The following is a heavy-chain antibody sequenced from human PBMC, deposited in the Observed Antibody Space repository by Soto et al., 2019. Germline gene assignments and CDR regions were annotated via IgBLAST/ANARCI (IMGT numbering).Heavy chain of an antibody. J-gene: IGHJ3*01. V-gene: IGHV3-23*01. Sequence: EAQLSESGGGLVQPGGSLRLSCAASGFIFNNYAMNWVRQAPGKGLEWVSGIGGGKGDEKEYADSVKGRFTISRDSSKSTLDLQLNSLRAEETAVYYYAKDRRSDNCVWDAFDVWGPGAMVTVSS. CDR2: IGGGKGDEK. D-gene: IGHD1-26*01. CDR3: AKDRRSDNCVWDAFDV. CDR1: GFIFNNYA.